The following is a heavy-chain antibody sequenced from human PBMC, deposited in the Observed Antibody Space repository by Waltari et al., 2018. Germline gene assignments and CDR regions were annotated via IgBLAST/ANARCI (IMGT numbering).Heavy chain of an antibody. J-gene: IGHJ4*02. V-gene: IGHV1-2*02. CDR2: INPNTGGI. CDR3: ARQAARNFDY. CDR1: GYNFIGYY. Sequence: QVQLVKSGAEVKKPGASVNVSCKASGYNFIGYYIHWVRQAPGQGLEWMGVINPNTGGIKYAQKYQGRVNLTRDTSISTAYMELSSLGSDDMAVFYCARQAARNFDYWGQGTLVTVSS.